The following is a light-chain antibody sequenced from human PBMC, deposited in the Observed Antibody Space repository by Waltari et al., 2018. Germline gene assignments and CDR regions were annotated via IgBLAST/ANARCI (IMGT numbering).Light chain of an antibody. CDR1: QRLSSY. CDR2: KTS. J-gene: IGKJ3*01. Sequence: DIQMTQSPSTLSASVGDRVTIICRASQRLSSYLAWYQQKPGKAPKLLIYKTSSLETGGPSSFSGTGSGTEFTLTISSLQPDDIATYDCQQYNSYPFTFGPGTKVDIK. V-gene: IGKV1-5*03. CDR3: QQYNSYPFT.